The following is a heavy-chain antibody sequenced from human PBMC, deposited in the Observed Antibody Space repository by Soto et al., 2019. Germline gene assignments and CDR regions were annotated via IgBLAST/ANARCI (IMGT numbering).Heavy chain of an antibody. Sequence: QVQLVQSGAEVKKPGASVKVSCKASGYTFTSYDINWVRQATGQGLEGMGWMNPNSGNTGYAQKFQGRXXVXRXXSISTADMELSSLRSEDAAVYYCASGLRLYDAFDIWGQGTMVTVSS. CDR2: MNPNSGNT. J-gene: IGHJ3*02. CDR3: ASGLRLYDAFDI. CDR1: GYTFTSYD. V-gene: IGHV1-8*01. D-gene: IGHD3-16*02.